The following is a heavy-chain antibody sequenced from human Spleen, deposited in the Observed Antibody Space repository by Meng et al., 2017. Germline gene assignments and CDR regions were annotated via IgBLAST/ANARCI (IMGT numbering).Heavy chain of an antibody. D-gene: IGHD6-19*01. J-gene: IGHJ4*02. CDR3: AKLYQCLRPGCFDY. CDR1: GFTFSSYD. V-gene: IGHV3-33*06. Sequence: GGSLRLSCAASGFTFSSYDMHWVRQAPGKGLEWVAVIWYDGSNKYYADSVKGRFTISRDNSKNTLYLQMNSLRAEDTAVCHCAKLYQCLRPGCFDYWGQGTLVTVSS. CDR2: IWYDGSNK.